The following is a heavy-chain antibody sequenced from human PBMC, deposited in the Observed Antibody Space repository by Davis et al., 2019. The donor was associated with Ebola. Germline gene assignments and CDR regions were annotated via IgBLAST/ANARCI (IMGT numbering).Heavy chain of an antibody. CDR2: IYSGGST. J-gene: IGHJ4*02. Sequence: GESLKISCAASGFSVNYYWMHWVRQAPGKGLEWVSVIYSGGSTYYADSVKGRFTISRDNSKNTLYLQMNSLRAEDTAVYYCARDNGYGSGSYSYWGQGTLVTVSS. D-gene: IGHD3-10*01. CDR1: GFSVNYYW. CDR3: ARDNGYGSGSYSY. V-gene: IGHV3-53*01.